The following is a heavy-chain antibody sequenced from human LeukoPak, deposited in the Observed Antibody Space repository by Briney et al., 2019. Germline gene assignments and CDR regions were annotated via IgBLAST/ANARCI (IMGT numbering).Heavy chain of an antibody. J-gene: IGHJ4*02. V-gene: IGHV4-61*05. CDR1: DGSISSSSYY. CDR3: ARSTTNYGDDY. CDR2: IYYSGST. D-gene: IGHD4-17*01. Sequence: SETLSLTCTVSDGSISSSSYYWIWIRQPPGKGLEWIGYIYYSGSTNYNPSLKSRVTISVDTSKNQFSLKLSSVTAADTAVYYCARSTTNYGDDYWGQGTLVAVSS.